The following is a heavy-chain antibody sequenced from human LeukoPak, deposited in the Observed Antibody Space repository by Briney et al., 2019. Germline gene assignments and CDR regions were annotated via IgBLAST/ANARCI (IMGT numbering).Heavy chain of an antibody. Sequence: GSLRLSRVASVFSLSSHRMKWVRQAPPDGREWASSISGSIIYIKYAGAVKGRFTISRDNAKNSLYLQMNSLRAEDTAVYYCARVLRYCSGGNCYSGGLGYMDVWGKGTTVTISS. J-gene: IGHJ6*03. CDR2: ISGSIIYI. D-gene: IGHD2-15*01. CDR1: VFSLSSHR. V-gene: IGHV3-21*01. CDR3: ARVLRYCSGGNCYSGGLGYMDV.